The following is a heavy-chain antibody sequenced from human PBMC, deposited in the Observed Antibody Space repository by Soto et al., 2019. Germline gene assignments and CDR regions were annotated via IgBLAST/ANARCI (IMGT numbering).Heavy chain of an antibody. CDR2: IYYSGST. V-gene: IGHV4-39*01. D-gene: IGHD3-16*02. Sequence: QLQLQESGPGLVKPSETLSLTCTVSGGSISSSSYYWGWIRQPPGKGLEWIGSIYYSGSTYYNPSLKCRVTISVDTSKNQFSLKLISVTAADTAVYYCESHALYSWGSYRRHHWGQGPLVTVSS. J-gene: IGHJ5*02. CDR3: ESHALYSWGSYRRHH. CDR1: GGSISSSSYY.